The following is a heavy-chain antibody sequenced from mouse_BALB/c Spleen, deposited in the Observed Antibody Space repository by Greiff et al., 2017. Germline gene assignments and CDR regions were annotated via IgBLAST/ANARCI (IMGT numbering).Heavy chain of an antibody. V-gene: IGHV1-69*02. J-gene: IGHJ2*01. CDR1: GYTFTSYW. Sequence: QVQLQQPGAELVRPGASVKLSCKASGYTFTSYWINWVKQRPGQGLEWIGNIYPSDSYTNYNQKFKDKATLTVDKSSSTAYMQLSSPTSEDSAVYYCTNWDGGDFDYWGQGTTLTVSS. CDR2: IYPSDSYT. CDR3: TNWDGGDFDY. D-gene: IGHD4-1*01.